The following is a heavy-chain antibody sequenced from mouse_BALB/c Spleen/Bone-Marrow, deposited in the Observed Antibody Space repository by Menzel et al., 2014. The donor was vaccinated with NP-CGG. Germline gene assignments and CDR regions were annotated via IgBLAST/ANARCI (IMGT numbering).Heavy chain of an antibody. D-gene: IGHD2-1*01. CDR3: ARHAYGNSYWYFDV. CDR1: GYAFSSSW. CDR2: IYPGDGDT. J-gene: IGHJ1*01. V-gene: IGHV1-82*01. Sequence: LVESGPELVKPGASVKISCKASGYAFSSSWMNWVKQRPGQGLEWIGRIYPGDGDTNYNGKFKGQATLTADKSSSTAYMQLSSLTSVDSAVYFCARHAYGNSYWYFDVWGAGTTVTVSS.